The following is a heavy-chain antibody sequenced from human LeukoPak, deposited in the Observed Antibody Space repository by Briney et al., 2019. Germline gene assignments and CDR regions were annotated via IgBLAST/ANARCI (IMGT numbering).Heavy chain of an antibody. CDR3: ARRIAETGTMVYYYYMDV. J-gene: IGHJ6*03. D-gene: IGHD6-19*01. Sequence: ASVKVSCKASGYTFTTYAMNWVRQAPGQGLEWMGWINPNSGGTNYAQKFQGRVTMTRDTSISTAYMELSRLRSDDTAVYYCARRIAETGTMVYYYYMDVWGKGTTVTVSS. V-gene: IGHV1-2*02. CDR1: GYTFTTYA. CDR2: INPNSGGT.